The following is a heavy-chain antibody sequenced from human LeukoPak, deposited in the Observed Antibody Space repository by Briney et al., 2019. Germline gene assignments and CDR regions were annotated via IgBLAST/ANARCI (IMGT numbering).Heavy chain of an antibody. CDR2: ISNFDGDT. J-gene: IGHJ3*01. Sequence: GASVKVSCKASGRLFTSYGIAWVRQPPGEGLEGVGWISNFDGDTKAAENLQGRVTLTTDSSTRTAYMVLTNLKFDDTAGYYCVRARGCSNCVPTDGLASWGQGTRVTVSS. V-gene: IGHV1-18*01. CDR3: VRARGCSNCVPTDGLAS. D-gene: IGHD6-13*01. CDR1: GRLFTSYG.